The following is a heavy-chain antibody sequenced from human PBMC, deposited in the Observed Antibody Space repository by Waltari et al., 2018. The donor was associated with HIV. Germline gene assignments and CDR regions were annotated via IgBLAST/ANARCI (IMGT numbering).Heavy chain of an antibody. CDR1: GFAFSTYG. CDR2: IWYDGSKK. CDR3: AGGRTAFGVVTGAPLGVDV. J-gene: IGHJ6*02. Sequence: QAQLVESGGGVVQPGRSMRLSCEASGFAFSTYGMYWVRQAPGKGVEWVAVIWYDGSKKDYGDSVKGRFTISRDNSKNTVYLQMTSLRADDTGIYYCAGGRTAFGVVTGAPLGVDVWGQGTTVTVSS. V-gene: IGHV3-33*01. D-gene: IGHD3-3*01.